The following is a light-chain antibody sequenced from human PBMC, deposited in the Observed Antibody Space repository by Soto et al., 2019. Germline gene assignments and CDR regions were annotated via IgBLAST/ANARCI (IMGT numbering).Light chain of an antibody. CDR1: SGHISDI. Sequence: QSVLTQSSSASASLGSSVKLTCTLSSGHISDIIAWHQQQPGKAPRFLMKVEASGSYNKGSGVPDRFSGSRSGADRYLTISNLQSEDEADYYCETWDSNTRVFGGGTKLTVL. J-gene: IGLJ2*01. CDR2: VEASGSY. V-gene: IGLV4-60*03. CDR3: ETWDSNTRV.